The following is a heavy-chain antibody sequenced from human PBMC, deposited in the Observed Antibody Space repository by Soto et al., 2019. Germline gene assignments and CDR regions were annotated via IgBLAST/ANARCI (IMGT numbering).Heavy chain of an antibody. J-gene: IGHJ4*02. CDR3: GGGYSSCWY. V-gene: IGHV4-4*02. CDR2: IYHSGST. Sequence: QVQLQESGPGLVKPSGTLSLTCAVSGGSISSSNWWSWVRQPPGKGLEWIGEIYHSGSTNYNPSLKSRVNISVDKAKNQFPLKLSSVAAPDKAVYYCGGGYSSCWYWGQGTLVTVSS. D-gene: IGHD6-19*01. CDR1: GGSISSSNW.